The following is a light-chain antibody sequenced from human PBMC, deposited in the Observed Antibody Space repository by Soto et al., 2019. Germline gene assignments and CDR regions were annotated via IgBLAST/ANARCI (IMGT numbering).Light chain of an antibody. CDR2: EVS. CDR1: SSDVGAYSY. V-gene: IGLV2-14*01. Sequence: QSALTQPASVSGSPGQSITISCTGTSSDVGAYSYVSWYQQHPDKAPKLMIFEVSDRPSGVSNRFSGSNSGNTASLTISGLQAEDEADYFCSSYTSNRTLVFGGGTKVTVL. CDR3: SSYTSNRTLV. J-gene: IGLJ3*02.